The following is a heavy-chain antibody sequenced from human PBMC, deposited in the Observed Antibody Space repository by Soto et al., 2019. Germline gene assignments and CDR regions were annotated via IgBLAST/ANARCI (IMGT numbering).Heavy chain of an antibody. D-gene: IGHD3-3*01. Sequence: GGSLRLSCAASGFTFSDYWMYWVRQIPGKGLVWVSHINTDGSKTEYAASVTGRFTISRDNAKNTLYLQMTSLRAEDTAVYYCAKVPYFDFWSGYPPQYFDYWGRGTLVTVSS. V-gene: IGHV3-74*03. CDR2: INTDGSKT. CDR3: AKVPYFDFWSGYPPQYFDY. J-gene: IGHJ4*02. CDR1: GFTFSDYW.